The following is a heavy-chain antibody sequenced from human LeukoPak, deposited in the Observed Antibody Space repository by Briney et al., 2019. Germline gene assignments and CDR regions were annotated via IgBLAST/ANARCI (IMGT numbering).Heavy chain of an antibody. Sequence: PGGSLRLSCAASGYTSSRYWMHWVRQVPGKGLVWVSRIDTHGSVTNYADSVRGRFTVSRDNAQNILYLQMNSLRPEDTAVYYCARDVAGSGSYWGQGILVTVSS. CDR3: ARDVAGSGSY. J-gene: IGHJ4*02. CDR1: GYTSSRYW. V-gene: IGHV3-74*01. CDR2: IDTHGSVT. D-gene: IGHD3-10*01.